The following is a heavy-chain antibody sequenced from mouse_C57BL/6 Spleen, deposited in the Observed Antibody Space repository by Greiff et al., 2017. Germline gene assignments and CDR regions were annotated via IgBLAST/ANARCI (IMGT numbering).Heavy chain of an antibody. CDR3: ARNSGYFDY. Sequence: VKLQESGAELVRPGTSVKMSCKASGYTFTNYWIGWAKQRPGHGLEWIGDIYPGGGYTNYNEKFKGKATLTADKSSSTAYMQFSSLTSEDSAIYYCARNSGYFDYWGQGTTLTVSS. CDR1: GYTFTNYW. D-gene: IGHD3-1*01. J-gene: IGHJ2*01. V-gene: IGHV1-63*01. CDR2: IYPGGGYT.